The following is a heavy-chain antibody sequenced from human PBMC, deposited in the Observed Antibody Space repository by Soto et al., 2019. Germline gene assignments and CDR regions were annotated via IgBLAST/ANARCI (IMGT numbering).Heavy chain of an antibody. CDR1: GFTVSNFY. J-gene: IGHJ4*02. V-gene: IGHV3-66*01. CDR2: ISSGGST. CDR3: ARDTFGGAYDFWH. Sequence: EVQLVESGGGLVQPGGSLRLSCAASGFTVSNFYMTWVRQAPGKGLEWVSVISSGGSTYYADSVKGRFTISRDNSKNTLYLEMNSLRAGDTAVDYCARDTFGGAYDFWHGGQGTLVTVSS. D-gene: IGHD3-3*01.